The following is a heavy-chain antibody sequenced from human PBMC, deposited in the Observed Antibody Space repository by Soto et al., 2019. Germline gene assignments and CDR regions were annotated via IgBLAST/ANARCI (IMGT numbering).Heavy chain of an antibody. Sequence: EVQLVESGGGLVQPGGSLRLSCAASGFTFRSYWMHWVRQTPGKGLVWVSRINSDGSSTRYADSVKGRFTISRDNAKNTLYLQMNSLRAEDTAEYYCATGGYYGSGSFDYWGQGTLVTVSS. CDR2: INSDGSST. CDR1: GFTFRSYW. J-gene: IGHJ4*02. D-gene: IGHD3-10*01. CDR3: ATGGYYGSGSFDY. V-gene: IGHV3-74*01.